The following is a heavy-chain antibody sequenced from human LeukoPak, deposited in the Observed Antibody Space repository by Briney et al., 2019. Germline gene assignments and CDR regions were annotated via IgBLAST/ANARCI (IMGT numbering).Heavy chain of an antibody. CDR3: ARGQSDYDFWSGYYPYYYYGMDV. D-gene: IGHD3-3*01. J-gene: IGHJ6*02. CDR1: GYTFTSYD. CDR2: MNPNSGNT. V-gene: IGHV1-8*01. Sequence: ASMKVSCKASGYTFTSYDINWVRQATGQGLEWMGWMNPNSGNTGYAQKFQGRVTMTRNTSISTAYMELSSLRSEDTAVYYCARGQSDYDFWSGYYPYYYYGMDVWGQGTTVTVSS.